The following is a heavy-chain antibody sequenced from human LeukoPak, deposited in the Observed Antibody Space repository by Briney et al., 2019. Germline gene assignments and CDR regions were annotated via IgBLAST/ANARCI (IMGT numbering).Heavy chain of an antibody. CDR3: ARLPGLTGGFVYAFDI. Sequence: ASVKVSCKASGYSFSDYYIHWVRQAPGQGLEWMGWINPNSGGTNHAQEFQGRMTMTRDTSISTAYMELTRLTSDDTAVYYCARLPGLTGGFVYAFDIWGQGTMVTVSS. CDR1: GYSFSDYY. D-gene: IGHD7-27*01. V-gene: IGHV1-2*02. CDR2: INPNSGGT. J-gene: IGHJ3*02.